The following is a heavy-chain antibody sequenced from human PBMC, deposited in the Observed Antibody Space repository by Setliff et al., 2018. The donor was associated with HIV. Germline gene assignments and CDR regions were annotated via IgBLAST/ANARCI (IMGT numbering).Heavy chain of an antibody. CDR3: ARAVYYDSSVDY. CDR2: IYHSGST. D-gene: IGHD3-22*01. V-gene: IGHV4-31*03. Sequence: SETLSLTCTVSGGSISSGTYYWTWIRQHPGKGLEWIGYIYHSGSTYYNPSLKSRLTISVDTSKNQFSLKLGSVTAADTAFYYSARAVYYDSSVDYWGQGTLVTVSS. CDR1: GGSISSGTYY. J-gene: IGHJ4*02.